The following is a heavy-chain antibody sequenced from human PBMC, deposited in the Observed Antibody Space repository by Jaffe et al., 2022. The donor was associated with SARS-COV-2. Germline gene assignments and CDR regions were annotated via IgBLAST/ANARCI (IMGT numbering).Heavy chain of an antibody. J-gene: IGHJ5*02. CDR3: ASKITMVRGVRGQRVWFDP. D-gene: IGHD3-10*01. Sequence: QVQLQQWGAGLLKPSETLSLTCAVYGGSFSGYYWSWIRQPPGKGLEWIGEINHSGSTNYNPSLKSRVTISVDTSKNQFSLKLSSVTAADTAVYYCASKITMVRGVRGQRVWFDPWGQGTLVTVSS. CDR1: GGSFSGYY. V-gene: IGHV4-34*01. CDR2: INHSGST.